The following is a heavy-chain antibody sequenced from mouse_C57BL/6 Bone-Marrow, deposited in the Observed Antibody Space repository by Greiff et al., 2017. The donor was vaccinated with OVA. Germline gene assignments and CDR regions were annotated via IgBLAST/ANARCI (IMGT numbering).Heavy chain of an antibody. V-gene: IGHV14-3*01. J-gene: IGHJ2*01. CDR3: ARGWDPLDY. D-gene: IGHD4-1*01. Sequence: VQLQQSVAELVRPGASVKLSCTASGFNIKNPYMHWVKQRPEQGLEWIGRIDPANGNTKYAPKFQGKATITADTSSNTAYLQLSSLTSEDTAIYYCARGWDPLDYWGQGTTLTVSS. CDR1: GFNIKNPY. CDR2: IDPANGNT.